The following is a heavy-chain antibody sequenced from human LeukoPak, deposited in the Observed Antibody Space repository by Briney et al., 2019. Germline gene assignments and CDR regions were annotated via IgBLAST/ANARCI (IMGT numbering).Heavy chain of an antibody. CDR3: ARGVRGGAGVYSYGFYFDY. J-gene: IGHJ4*02. D-gene: IGHD5-18*01. CDR2: VKSTDGST. CDR1: GYTFTNYD. V-gene: IGHV1-8*01. Sequence: GASVKVSCKASGYTFTNYDINWVRQAPGEGLEWMGWVKSTDGSTAYARKSQGRVSMTRDTSTNTAHMQLSGLTSEDTAVFYCARGVRGGAGVYSYGFYFDYWGQGTPLTVSS.